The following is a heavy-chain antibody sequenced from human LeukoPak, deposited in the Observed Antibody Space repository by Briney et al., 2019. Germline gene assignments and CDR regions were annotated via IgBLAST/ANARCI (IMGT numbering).Heavy chain of an antibody. CDR2: INSDGSST. D-gene: IGHD1-26*01. J-gene: IGHJ3*02. Sequence: GGSLRLSCAASGFTFRSYWMHWVRQAPGKGLVWVSRINSDGSSTRYADSVKGRFTISRDNAKNTLYLQMNSLRAEDTAVYYCARDSLIELHDAFDIWGQGTMVTVSS. CDR3: ARDSLIELHDAFDI. CDR1: GFTFRSYW. V-gene: IGHV3-74*01.